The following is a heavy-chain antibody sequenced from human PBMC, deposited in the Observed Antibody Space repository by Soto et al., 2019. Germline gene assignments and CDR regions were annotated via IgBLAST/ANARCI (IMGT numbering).Heavy chain of an antibody. CDR3: ARAYDSSGNCPFDP. V-gene: IGHV4-31*03. CDR1: GGSISSGGYY. J-gene: IGHJ5*02. D-gene: IGHD3-22*01. Sequence: LSLTCTVSGGSISSGGYYWSWIRQHPGKGLEWIGYIYYSGSTYYNPSLKSRVTISVDTSKNQFSLKLSSVTAADTAVYYCARAYDSSGNCPFDPWGQGTLVTVSS. CDR2: IYYSGST.